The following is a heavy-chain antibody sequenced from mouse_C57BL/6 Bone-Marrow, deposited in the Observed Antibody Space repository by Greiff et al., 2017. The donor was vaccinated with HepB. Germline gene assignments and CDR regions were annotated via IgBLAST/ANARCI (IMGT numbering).Heavy chain of an antibody. V-gene: IGHV1-39*01. J-gene: IGHJ2*01. D-gene: IGHD1-1*01. CDR1: GYSLTDYN. Sequence: VQLKQSGPELVKPGASVKISCKASGYSLTDYNMNWVKQSNGKSLEWIGVINPNYGTTSYNQKFKCKATLTVDQPSSTAYMQLNILTSEDSSVYYCAIRYYFDYWCQGTTLTVSS. CDR3: AIRYYFDY. CDR2: INPNYGTT.